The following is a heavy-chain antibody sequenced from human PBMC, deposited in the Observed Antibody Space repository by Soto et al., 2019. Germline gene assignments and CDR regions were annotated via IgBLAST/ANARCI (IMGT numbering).Heavy chain of an antibody. CDR2: INPNTGGT. CDR1: GYTFTDYY. V-gene: IGHV1-2*02. Sequence: ASVKVSCKISGYTFTDYYLHWVRQAPGQGIEWVGWINPNTGGTNYAQRFQGRVTMTRDTSISTAYMELSRLTSDDTAVYYCARDPIGGGAPYYCDYWGQGTLVTVSS. CDR3: ARDPIGGGAPYYCDY. J-gene: IGHJ4*02. D-gene: IGHD3-16*01.